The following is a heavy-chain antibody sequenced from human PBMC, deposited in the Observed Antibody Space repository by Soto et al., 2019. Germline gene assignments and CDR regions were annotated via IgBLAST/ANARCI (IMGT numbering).Heavy chain of an antibody. J-gene: IGHJ4*02. CDR3: ARDSTAFVFDY. CDR2: IYYTGRT. Sequence: SETLSLTCTVSGGSVKSGAFYWSWIRHSPGKGLEWIGYIYYTGRTSYNPSLKSRVTISIDPSKNHFALNPTSVTPADTAIYFCARDSTAFVFDYWGQGAQVTVSS. V-gene: IGHV4-61*03. CDR1: GGSVKSGAFY. D-gene: IGHD2-2*01.